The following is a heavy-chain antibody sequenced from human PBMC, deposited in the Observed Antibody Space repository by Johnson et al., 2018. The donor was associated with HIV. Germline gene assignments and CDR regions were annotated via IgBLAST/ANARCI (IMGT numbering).Heavy chain of an antibody. CDR2: ISSDGSNK. Sequence: QVQLVESGGGVVQPGRSLRLSCAASGFTFSNYDIHWVRQPPGKGLEWVAVISSDGSNKYYFDSVKGRFTISRDNSKNTLYLQMNSLRPEDTAVYYCARGGIIHDAFDIWGQGTMVTVSS. CDR1: GFTFSNYD. J-gene: IGHJ3*02. V-gene: IGHV3-30*03. CDR3: ARGGIIHDAFDI. D-gene: IGHD1-1*01.